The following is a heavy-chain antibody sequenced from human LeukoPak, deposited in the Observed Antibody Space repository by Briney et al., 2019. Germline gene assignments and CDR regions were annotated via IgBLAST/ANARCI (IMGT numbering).Heavy chain of an antibody. CDR2: IIPIFGTA. J-gene: IGHJ6*04. Sequence: SVKVSCKASGGTFSSYAISWVRQAPGQGLEWMGGIIPIFGTANYAQKLQGRVTITADKSTSTAYMELSSLRSEDTAVYYCASCSPGPYYYYGMDVWGKGTTVTVSS. CDR1: GGTFSSYA. D-gene: IGHD2-15*01. V-gene: IGHV1-69*06. CDR3: ASCSPGPYYYYGMDV.